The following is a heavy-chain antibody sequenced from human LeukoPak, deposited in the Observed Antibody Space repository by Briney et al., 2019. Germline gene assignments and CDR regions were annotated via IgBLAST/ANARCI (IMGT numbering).Heavy chain of an antibody. CDR1: GWSFNDYY. D-gene: IGHD2-2*01. Sequence: SETLSLTCAVYGWSFNDYYWNWIRQTPGKGLEWVGEINARGDTNFNPSLKSRVTISVDTSKSQFSLRLTSMIAADTAVYYCARGQVPAARGYNWFDPWGQGTLVTVSS. CDR3: ARGQVPAARGYNWFDP. V-gene: IGHV4-34*01. J-gene: IGHJ5*02. CDR2: INARGDT.